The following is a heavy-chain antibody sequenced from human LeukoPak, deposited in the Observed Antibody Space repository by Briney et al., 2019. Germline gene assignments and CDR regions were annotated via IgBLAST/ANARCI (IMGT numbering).Heavy chain of an antibody. J-gene: IGHJ4*02. CDR2: INSDGSST. CDR3: ERVRGTYFDY. CDR1: GFTFSGFW. Sequence: GGSLRLSCAASGFTFSGFWMHWVRQAPGKGLVWVSRINSDGSSTSYADSVKGRFTISRDNAKNTLYLQMNSLRAEDTAVYYCERVRGTYFDYWGQGTLVTVSS. D-gene: IGHD3-16*01. V-gene: IGHV3-74*01.